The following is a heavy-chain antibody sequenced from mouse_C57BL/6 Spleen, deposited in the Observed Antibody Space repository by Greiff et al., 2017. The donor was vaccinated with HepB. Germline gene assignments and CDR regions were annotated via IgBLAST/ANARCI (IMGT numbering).Heavy chain of an antibody. CDR2: INPSTGGT. V-gene: IGHV1-42*01. J-gene: IGHJ3*01. D-gene: IGHD2-1*01. Sequence: VQLKESGPELVKPGASVKISCKASGYSFTGYYMNWVKQSPEKSLEWIGEINPSTGGTTYNQKFKAKATLTVDKSSSTAYMQLKSLTSEDSAVYYCARYGNYGIAYWGQGTLVTVSA. CDR1: GYSFTGYY. CDR3: ARYGNYGIAY.